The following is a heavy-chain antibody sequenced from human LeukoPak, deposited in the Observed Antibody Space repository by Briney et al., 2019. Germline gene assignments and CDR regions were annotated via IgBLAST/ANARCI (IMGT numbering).Heavy chain of an antibody. CDR1: GFTFSSYS. CDR2: ISSSSSYK. CDR3: ASSPYNYSN. Sequence: GGSLRLSCAAPGFTFSSYSMNWVRQAPGKGLEWVSCISSSSSYKSYADSVMGRFTISRDNAKNSMYLQMTSLRAEDTAVYYCASSPYNYSNWGQGTLVIVSS. J-gene: IGHJ4*02. V-gene: IGHV3-21*01. D-gene: IGHD1-20*01.